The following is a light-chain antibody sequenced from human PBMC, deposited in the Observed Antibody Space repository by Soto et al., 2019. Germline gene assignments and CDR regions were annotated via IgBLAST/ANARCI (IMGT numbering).Light chain of an antibody. Sequence: QAVVTQPPSTSGTPGQRVTISCSGSGSNIGSNTVNWYQQLPGTAPKVVIHSDDQRPSGVPDRFSGSKSGTSASLVISGLQSEDDADYYCEAWDDSLSGPVFGGGTKLTVL. CDR2: SDD. CDR3: EAWDDSLSGPV. CDR1: GSNIGSNT. J-gene: IGLJ2*01. V-gene: IGLV1-44*01.